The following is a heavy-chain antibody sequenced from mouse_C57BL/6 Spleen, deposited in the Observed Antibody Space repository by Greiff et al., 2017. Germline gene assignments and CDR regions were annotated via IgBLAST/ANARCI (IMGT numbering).Heavy chain of an antibody. Sequence: VQLQQSGAELVKPGASVKLSCTASGFNIKDYYMHWVKQRTEQGLEWIGRIDPEDGDTKYAPKFQGKATITADTSSNTAYLQLSSLTSEDTAVYYCALEDGYYPYAMDYWGQGTSVTVSS. CDR2: IDPEDGDT. CDR1: GFNIKDYY. V-gene: IGHV14-2*01. CDR3: ALEDGYYPYAMDY. D-gene: IGHD2-3*01. J-gene: IGHJ4*01.